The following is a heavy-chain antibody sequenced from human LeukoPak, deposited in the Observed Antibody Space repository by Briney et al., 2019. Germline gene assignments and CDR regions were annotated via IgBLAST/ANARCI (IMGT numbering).Heavy chain of an antibody. J-gene: IGHJ4*02. Sequence: GGSLRLSCSASGFTFSSSAMIWVRQAPGKGLEWVSAIGTSGDRTFYAGSVKGRFTISRDNSKNTLYLQMNSLRAEDTAVYYCARDRPYFDYWGQGTLVTVSS. CDR3: ARDRPYFDY. V-gene: IGHV3-23*01. CDR2: IGTSGDRT. CDR1: GFTFSSSA.